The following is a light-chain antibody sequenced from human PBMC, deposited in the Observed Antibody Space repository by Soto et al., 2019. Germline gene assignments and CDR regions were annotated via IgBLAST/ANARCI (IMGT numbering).Light chain of an antibody. CDR2: GAS. CDR1: QSVNNN. CDR3: QQRSNWPLT. Sequence: EIILTQSPASLSVSPGERATLSCRASQSVNNNLAWYQQKPGQAPRLLIYGASTRATGIPGRFRGSGSGTEFTLTITSLQSEDFAVYYCQQRSNWPLTFGGGTKVEIK. J-gene: IGKJ4*01. V-gene: IGKV3-15*01.